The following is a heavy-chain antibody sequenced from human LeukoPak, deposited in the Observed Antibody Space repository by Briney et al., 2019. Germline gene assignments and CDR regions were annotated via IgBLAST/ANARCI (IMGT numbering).Heavy chain of an antibody. J-gene: IGHJ1*01. CDR2: MNPNSGNT. CDR1: GYTFTSYD. D-gene: IGHD3-16*02. V-gene: IGHV1-8*01. Sequence: ASVKVSCKASGYTFTSYDINWVRQATGQGLKWMGWMNPNSGNTGYAQKFQGRVTMTRNTSISTAYMELSSLRSEDTAVYYCARGLGPTYDYIWGSYRPSAEYFQHWGQGTLVTVSS. CDR3: ARGLGPTYDYIWGSYRPSAEYFQH.